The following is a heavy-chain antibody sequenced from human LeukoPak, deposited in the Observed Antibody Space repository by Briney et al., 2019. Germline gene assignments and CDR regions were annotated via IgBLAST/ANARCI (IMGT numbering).Heavy chain of an antibody. CDR1: GFTFSAYA. J-gene: IGHJ4*02. CDR3: GKGTPPPVY. Sequence: GGSLRLSCVASGFTFSAYAVGWVRRAPGMGLEWVSSISVIGSQTDYADSVKGRFTISRDNSKNTFYLQMNSLRAEDTAVYYCGKGTPPPVYWGPGTLVTVSS. V-gene: IGHV3-23*01. D-gene: IGHD1-14*01. CDR2: ISVIGSQT.